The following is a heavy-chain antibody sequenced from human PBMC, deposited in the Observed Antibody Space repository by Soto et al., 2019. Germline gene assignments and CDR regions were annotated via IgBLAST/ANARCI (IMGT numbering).Heavy chain of an antibody. Sequence: GESLKISCAASGFSFSTFWMTWVRQAPGKGLEWVASIKEDGTETFYVDSVTGRFTISRDNTKNSLSLQMNSLRAEDTAVYYCAREGSSIDKIRRNDYWGQGILVTVSS. J-gene: IGHJ4*02. CDR3: AREGSSIDKIRRNDY. CDR1: GFSFSTFW. CDR2: IKEDGTET. V-gene: IGHV3-7*01. D-gene: IGHD2-2*01.